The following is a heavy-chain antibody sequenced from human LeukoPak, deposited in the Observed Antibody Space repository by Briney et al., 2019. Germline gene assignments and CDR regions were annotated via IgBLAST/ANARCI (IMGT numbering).Heavy chain of an antibody. CDR3: ARENNDVRYFDL. CDR1: GYTFTSYF. Sequence: ASVKVSCKASGYTFTSYFMHWVRQAPGQGPGWMGIINPSGGSTSYAQKFQGRVTMTRDMSTSTVYMDLSSLRSEDTAVYYCARENNDVRYFDLWGRGTLVTVSS. D-gene: IGHD2-8*01. J-gene: IGHJ2*01. V-gene: IGHV1-46*01. CDR2: INPSGGST.